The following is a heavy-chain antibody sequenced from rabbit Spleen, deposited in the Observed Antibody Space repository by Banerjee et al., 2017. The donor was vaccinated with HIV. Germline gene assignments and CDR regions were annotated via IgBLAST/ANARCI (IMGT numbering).Heavy chain of an antibody. CDR3: ARTGSSWSLNL. Sequence: EQLEESGGRLVQPGGSLTLSCKAFGFTISGYWMNWVRQAPGKGLEYIGWISTFGSAYYASWVNGRFSISRENTQNTVSLQMNSLTAADTATYFCARTGSSWSLNLWGPGTLVTVS. CDR1: GFTISGYW. V-gene: IGHV1S29*01. D-gene: IGHD8-1*01. J-gene: IGHJ4*01. CDR2: ISTFGSA.